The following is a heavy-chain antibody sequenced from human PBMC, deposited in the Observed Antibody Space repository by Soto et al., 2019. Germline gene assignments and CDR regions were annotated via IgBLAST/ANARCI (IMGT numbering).Heavy chain of an antibody. D-gene: IGHD3-22*01. Sequence: SETLSLTCTFSGSSIRSSSSYWGWIRQPPGKGLEWVGSIYYLGNTYYNPSLGSRVTISLDTSKNQFSLRLSSVTAVDTAVFYCAGLYPYDSSGYHLAYWGQGSLVTVSS. J-gene: IGHJ4*02. CDR3: AGLYPYDSSGYHLAY. V-gene: IGHV4-39*01. CDR2: IYYLGNT. CDR1: GSSIRSSSSY.